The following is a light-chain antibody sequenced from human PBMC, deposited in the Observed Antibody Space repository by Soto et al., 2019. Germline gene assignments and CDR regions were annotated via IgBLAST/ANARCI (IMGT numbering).Light chain of an antibody. Sequence: QSALAQPPSVSGAPGQRVTISCTGSSSNIGAGYDVHWYQQRPGTAPKLLIYGNKNRPSGVPDRFSGSKSGTSASLAITGLQAEDEADYYCQSYDSRMSVSYVVGPGTKVTV. J-gene: IGLJ1*01. CDR2: GNK. V-gene: IGLV1-40*01. CDR1: SSNIGAGYD. CDR3: QSYDSRMSVSYV.